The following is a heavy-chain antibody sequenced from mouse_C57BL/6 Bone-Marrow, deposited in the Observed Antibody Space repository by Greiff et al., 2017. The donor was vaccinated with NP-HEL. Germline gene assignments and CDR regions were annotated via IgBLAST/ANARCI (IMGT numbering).Heavy chain of an antibody. CDR3: ARAYYYGSSYTFDY. Sequence: EVKLMESGGGLVKPGGSLKLSCAASGFTFSSYAMSWVRQTPEKRLGWVATISAGGSYNYYPDNVKGRFTISIDNAKNSLYLQMSHLRSEDTAMYYCARAYYYGSSYTFDYWGQGTTLTVSS. CDR1: GFTFSSYA. J-gene: IGHJ2*01. CDR2: ISAGGSYN. V-gene: IGHV5-4*03. D-gene: IGHD1-1*01.